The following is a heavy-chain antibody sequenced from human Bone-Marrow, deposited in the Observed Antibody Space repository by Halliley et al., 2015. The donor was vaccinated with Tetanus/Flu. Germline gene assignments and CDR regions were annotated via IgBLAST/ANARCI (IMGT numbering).Heavy chain of an antibody. J-gene: IGHJ5*02. D-gene: IGHD3-3*02. CDR3: ARVLARGGRFDP. V-gene: IGHV3-11*05. CDR2: ISGSGSHT. Sequence: ISGSGSHTHAADSVKGRFTISRDNAKTSLYLQMNSLRAEDPAVYYCARVLARGGRFDPWGQGTLVIVSS.